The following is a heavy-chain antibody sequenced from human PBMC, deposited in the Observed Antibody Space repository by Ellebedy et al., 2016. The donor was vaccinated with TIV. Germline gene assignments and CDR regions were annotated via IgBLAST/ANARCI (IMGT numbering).Heavy chain of an antibody. Sequence: GESLKISXAASGFTFIRYAMHWVRQAPGKGLEWVAVISYDGNNDYYADSVKGRFTISRDNSKNTLYVQMSSLRPEDTAVYYCAREMREYQLRAWFDPWGQGTLVTVSS. D-gene: IGHD2-2*01. CDR3: AREMREYQLRAWFDP. CDR2: ISYDGNND. CDR1: GFTFIRYA. V-gene: IGHV3-30-3*01. J-gene: IGHJ5*02.